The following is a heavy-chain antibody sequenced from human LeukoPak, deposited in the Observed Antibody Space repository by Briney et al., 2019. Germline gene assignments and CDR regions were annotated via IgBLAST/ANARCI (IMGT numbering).Heavy chain of an antibody. J-gene: IGHJ4*02. D-gene: IGHD2-15*01. Sequence: GGSLRLSCAGSGFTFSTNAMSWVRQAAGKGLEWVSTITGSGGTYYADSVKVRFAISRDNSKNTLYLQMNSLRAEDTAVYYCAKGGSAQRNFDYWGQGTLVTVSS. CDR2: ITGSGGT. CDR3: AKGGSAQRNFDY. CDR1: GFTFSTNA. V-gene: IGHV3-23*01.